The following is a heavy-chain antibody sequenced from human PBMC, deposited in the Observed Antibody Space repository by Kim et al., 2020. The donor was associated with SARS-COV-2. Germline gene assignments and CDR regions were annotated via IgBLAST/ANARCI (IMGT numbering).Heavy chain of an antibody. J-gene: IGHJ4*02. Sequence: GGSLRLSCAVSGFTVSNYYMSWVRQAPGKGLEWVSVIYSGGTTHYADSVRGRFIISRDNSKNTLYLQMNTLRAEDTAVYYCVRTNYYDSSGYRIPFDYWGQGTLVTVSS. CDR1: GFTVSNYY. CDR2: IYSGGTT. CDR3: VRTNYYDSSGYRIPFDY. D-gene: IGHD3-22*01. V-gene: IGHV3-53*01.